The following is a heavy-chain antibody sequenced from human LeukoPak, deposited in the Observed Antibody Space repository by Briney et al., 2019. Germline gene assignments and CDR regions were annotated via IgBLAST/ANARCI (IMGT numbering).Heavy chain of an antibody. J-gene: IGHJ4*02. CDR2: ISYSGST. D-gene: IGHD5-12*01. V-gene: IGHV4-59*01. Sequence: SETLSLTCTVSGGSISSYYWNWIRQPPGKGLEWIGYISYSGSTNYNPSLMSRATISVDTSKTQFSLKMRSATAADTAVYYCARGDDYKSTLFDYWGQGTLVTVSS. CDR1: GGSISSYY. CDR3: ARGDDYKSTLFDY.